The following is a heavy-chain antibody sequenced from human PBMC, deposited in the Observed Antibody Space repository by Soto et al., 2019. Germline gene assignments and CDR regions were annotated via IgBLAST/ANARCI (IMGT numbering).Heavy chain of an antibody. CDR3: ARGGEFCSTGSCNSSLGDAFDV. CDR1: GYTFSDYY. D-gene: IGHD2-15*01. Sequence: ASVKVSCKASGYTFSDYYMHWVRQAPGQGLECMGWISPNNGATNYAQKFQDRVTMTRDASITTAYMELGRLRSDDTAVYYCARGGEFCSTGSCNSSLGDAFDVWGQGTTVTVSS. V-gene: IGHV1-2*02. CDR2: ISPNNGAT. J-gene: IGHJ3*01.